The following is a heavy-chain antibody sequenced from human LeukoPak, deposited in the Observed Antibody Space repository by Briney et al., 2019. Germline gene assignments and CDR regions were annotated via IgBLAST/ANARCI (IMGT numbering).Heavy chain of an antibody. Sequence: GGSLRLSCAASGFTFSSYAMSWVRQAPGKGLEWVSTISGSGGSTYYADSVKGRFTISRDNSKNTLYLQMNSLRAEDTAIYYCAKDPPSFDYDSTGYHYLGPEYWGQGTLVTVSS. V-gene: IGHV3-23*01. CDR3: AKDPPSFDYDSTGYHYLGPEY. D-gene: IGHD3-22*01. J-gene: IGHJ4*02. CDR1: GFTFSSYA. CDR2: ISGSGGST.